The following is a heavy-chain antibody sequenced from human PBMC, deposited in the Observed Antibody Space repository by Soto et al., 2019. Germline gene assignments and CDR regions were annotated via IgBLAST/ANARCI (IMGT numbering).Heavy chain of an antibody. CDR1: GGSISSGGYS. V-gene: IGHV4-30-2*01. CDR2: IYHSGST. D-gene: IGHD5-12*01. J-gene: IGHJ4*02. CDR3: ARGAYSYYFDY. Sequence: QLQLQESGSGLVKPSQTLSLTCAVSGGSISSGGYSWSWIRQPPGKGLEWIGYIYHSGSTYYNPSLKSRVTLSLDRFKNQFSLKLSSVTAADTAVYYCARGAYSYYFDYWGQGTLVTVSS.